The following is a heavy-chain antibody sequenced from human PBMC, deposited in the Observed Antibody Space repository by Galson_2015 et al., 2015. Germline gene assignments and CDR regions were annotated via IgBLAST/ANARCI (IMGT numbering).Heavy chain of an antibody. CDR2: IWYDGSNK. D-gene: IGHD3-10*01. V-gene: IGHV3-33*01. CDR3: ARDWDYYGSGSYYNAEGAFDI. Sequence: SLRLSCAASGFTFSSYGMHWVRQAPGKGLEWVAVIWYDGSNKYYADSVKGRFTISRDNSKNTLYLQMNSLRAEDTAVYYCARDWDYYGSGSYYNAEGAFDIWGQGTMVTVSS. CDR1: GFTFSSYG. J-gene: IGHJ3*02.